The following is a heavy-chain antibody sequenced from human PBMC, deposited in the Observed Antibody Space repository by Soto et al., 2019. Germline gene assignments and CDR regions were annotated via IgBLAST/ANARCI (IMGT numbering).Heavy chain of an antibody. CDR3: ARGGVRSSSTFDY. Sequence: SETLSLTCTVSGGSISSYYWSWIRQPPGKGLEWIGYIYYSGSTNYNPSLKSRVTISVDTSKNQFSLKLSSVTAADTAVYYCARGGVRSSSTFDYWGQGTLVTVSS. V-gene: IGHV4-59*01. CDR1: GGSISSYY. CDR2: IYYSGST. D-gene: IGHD6-6*01. J-gene: IGHJ4*02.